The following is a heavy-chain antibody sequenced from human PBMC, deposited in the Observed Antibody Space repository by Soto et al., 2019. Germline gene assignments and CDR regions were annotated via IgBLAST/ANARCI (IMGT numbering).Heavy chain of an antibody. Sequence: EVQLVESGGGLVQPGGSLRLSCAASGFTFSSYSMNWVRQAPGKGLEWVSYISSSSSTIYYADSVKGRFTISRDNAKNSLYLQMNSLRAEDTALYYCAKDRYCSSTSCYAGLDYWGQGTLVTVSS. CDR1: GFTFSSYS. J-gene: IGHJ4*02. CDR3: AKDRYCSSTSCYAGLDY. D-gene: IGHD2-2*01. CDR2: ISSSSSTI. V-gene: IGHV3-48*01.